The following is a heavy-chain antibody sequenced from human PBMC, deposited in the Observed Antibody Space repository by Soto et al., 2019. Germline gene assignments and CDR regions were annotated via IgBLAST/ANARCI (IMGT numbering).Heavy chain of an antibody. CDR1: GGSISSYY. J-gene: IGHJ4*02. CDR3: ARITTAVADSFDY. CDR2: IYTSGST. D-gene: IGHD6-19*01. Sequence: QVQLQESGPGLVKPSETLSLTCTVSGGSISSYYWSWIRQPAGKGLEWIGGIYTSGSTNYNPSLQSRVTISVDTSKNQLSLKLASVTAAGTAVYYFARITTAVADSFDYWGQGTLVTVSS. V-gene: IGHV4-4*07.